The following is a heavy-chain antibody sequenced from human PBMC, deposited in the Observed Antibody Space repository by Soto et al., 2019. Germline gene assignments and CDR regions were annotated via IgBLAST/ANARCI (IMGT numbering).Heavy chain of an antibody. CDR2: ISAYNGNT. Sequence: AASVKVSCKASGYTFTSYGISWVRKAPGQGLEWMGWISAYNGNTNYARKLQGRVTMTTDTSTSTAYMELRSLRSDDTAVYYCASGSPSSWSFDYWGQGTLVTVSS. CDR3: ASGSPSSWSFDY. CDR1: GYTFTSYG. D-gene: IGHD6-13*01. V-gene: IGHV1-18*04. J-gene: IGHJ4*02.